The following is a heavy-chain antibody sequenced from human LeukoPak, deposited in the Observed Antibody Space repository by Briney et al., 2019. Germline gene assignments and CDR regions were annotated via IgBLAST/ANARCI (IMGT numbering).Heavy chain of an antibody. CDR1: GYSISSGYY. Sequence: SETLSLTCAVSGYSISSGYYWSWIRQPAGKGLEWIGRIYTSGSTNYNPSLKSRVTMSVDTSKNQFSLKLSSVTAADTAVYYCATHSGGWNFDYWDQGTLVTVSS. CDR2: IYTSGST. V-gene: IGHV4-4*07. D-gene: IGHD6-19*01. CDR3: ATHSGGWNFDY. J-gene: IGHJ4*02.